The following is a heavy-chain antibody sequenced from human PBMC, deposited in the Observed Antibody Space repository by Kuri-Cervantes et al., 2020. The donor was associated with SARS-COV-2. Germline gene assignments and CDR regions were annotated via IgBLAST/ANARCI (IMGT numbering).Heavy chain of an antibody. D-gene: IGHD3-9*01. Sequence: SETLSLTCDVSGDSMNNGNWWTWVRQTPGKGLEWVGEIYHNGNTNYNPSLKSRVTISVDESKNQFSLKLNSVTAADTAVYHCARLRRLNRDWFATGYYMDVWGKGTKVTVSS. J-gene: IGHJ6*03. V-gene: IGHV4-4*02. CDR2: IYHNGNT. CDR3: ARLRRLNRDWFATGYYMDV. CDR1: GDSMNNGNW.